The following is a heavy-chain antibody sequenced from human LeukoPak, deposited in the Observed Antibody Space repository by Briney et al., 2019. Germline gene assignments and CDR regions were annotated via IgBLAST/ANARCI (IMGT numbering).Heavy chain of an antibody. V-gene: IGHV3-33*08. CDR1: GFTFSDYY. J-gene: IGHJ4*02. D-gene: IGHD1-26*01. CDR3: ARYSGTYSGFDY. Sequence: GGSLRLSCAASGFTFSDYYMSWIRQPPGKGLEWVAVIWYDGGKKYYADSVKGRFTISRDESKHTLYLQMNSLRAEDTAVFYCARYSGTYSGFDYWGQGTLVTVSS. CDR2: IWYDGGKK.